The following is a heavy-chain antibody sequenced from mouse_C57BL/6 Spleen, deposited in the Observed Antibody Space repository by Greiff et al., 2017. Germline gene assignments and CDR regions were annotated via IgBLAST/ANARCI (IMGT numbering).Heavy chain of an antibody. V-gene: IGHV14-1*01. D-gene: IGHD1-1*01. Sequence: VQLQQSGAELVRPGASVKLSCTASGFNIKDYYMHWVKQRPEQGLEWIGGIDPEDGDTEYAPKFQGKATMTADTSSNTASLQLSSLTSEDTAVYYCSCSRIDGSSFFDYWGQGTTLTVSS. J-gene: IGHJ2*01. CDR2: IDPEDGDT. CDR1: GFNIKDYY. CDR3: SCSRIDGSSFFDY.